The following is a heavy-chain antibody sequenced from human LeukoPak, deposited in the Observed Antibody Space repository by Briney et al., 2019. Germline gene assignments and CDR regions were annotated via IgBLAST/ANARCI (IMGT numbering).Heavy chain of an antibody. D-gene: IGHD3-16*01. V-gene: IGHV3-23*01. CDR2: ISGGGGTT. J-gene: IGHJ6*02. CDR3: AKHMGDSEYYGLDV. Sequence: PGGSLRLSCVASGFTFTNYAMSWVRQAPGKGLEWVSVISGGGGTTYYADSVKGRFTLSRDNSKNTVYLQMNSLRAEDTAVYYCAKHMGDSEYYGLDVWGQGTTVSVSS. CDR1: GFTFTNYA.